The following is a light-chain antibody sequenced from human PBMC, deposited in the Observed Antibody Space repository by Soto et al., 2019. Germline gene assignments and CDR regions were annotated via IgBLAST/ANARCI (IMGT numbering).Light chain of an antibody. J-gene: IGLJ1*01. Sequence: QSVLTQPASVSGSPGQSIAISCTGTSSDVGGYSYVSWYQQQPGKAPKLVISDVSNRPSGVSDRFSVSKSGNTASLTISGLQTEDEADYYCASYTTSSTYVFGTGPKVTVL. CDR1: SSDVGGYSY. CDR3: ASYTTSSTYV. V-gene: IGLV2-14*01. CDR2: DVS.